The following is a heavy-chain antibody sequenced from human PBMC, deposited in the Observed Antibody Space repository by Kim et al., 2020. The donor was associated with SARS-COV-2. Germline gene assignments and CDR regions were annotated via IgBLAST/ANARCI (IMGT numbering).Heavy chain of an antibody. Sequence: SETLSLTCTVSGGSISSSSYYWGWIRQPPGKGLEWIGSIYYSGSTYYNPSLKNRLTISVDTSKNQFSLKLSSVTAADTAVYYCARAIIYYFDYWGQGTLVTVSS. CDR1: GGSISSSSYY. CDR3: ARAIIYYFDY. J-gene: IGHJ4*02. D-gene: IGHD3-10*01. V-gene: IGHV4-39*07. CDR2: IYYSGST.